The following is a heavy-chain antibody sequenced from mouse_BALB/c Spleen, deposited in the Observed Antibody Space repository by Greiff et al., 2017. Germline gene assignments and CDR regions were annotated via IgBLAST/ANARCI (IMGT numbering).Heavy chain of an antibody. CDR1: GYTFTSYT. V-gene: IGHV1-4*02. CDR3: ARRMGVYFDY. Sequence: QVQLKESAAELARPGASVKMSCKASGYTFTSYTMHWVKQRPGQGLEWIGYINPSSGYTEYNQKFKDKTTLTADKSSSTAYMQLSSLTSEDSAVYYCARRMGVYFDYWGQGTTLTVSS. J-gene: IGHJ2*01. D-gene: IGHD2-3*01. CDR2: INPSSGYT.